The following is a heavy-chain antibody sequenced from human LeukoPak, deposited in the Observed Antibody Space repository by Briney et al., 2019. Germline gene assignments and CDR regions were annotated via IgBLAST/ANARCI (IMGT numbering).Heavy chain of an antibody. Sequence: AASVKVSCKASGYPFTSYGISWVRQAPGQGLEWMGWISAYNGNTNYAQKLHGRVTMTTDTSTSTAYTELRSLRSDDTAVYYCARDPVAAAGTGGDYWGQGTLVTVSS. J-gene: IGHJ4*02. V-gene: IGHV1-18*01. CDR3: ARDPVAAAGTGGDY. D-gene: IGHD6-13*01. CDR1: GYPFTSYG. CDR2: ISAYNGNT.